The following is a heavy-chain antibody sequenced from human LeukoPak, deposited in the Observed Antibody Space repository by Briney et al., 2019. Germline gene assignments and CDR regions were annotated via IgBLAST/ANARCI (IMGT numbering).Heavy chain of an antibody. CDR2: ISYDGSNK. J-gene: IGHJ3*02. Sequence: GGSLRLSCAASGFTFSGYAMHWVRQAPGKGLEWVAVISYDGSNKYYADSVKGRFTISRDNSKNTLYLQMNSLRAEDTAVYYCARGDLHYHDSTRRGFDIWGQGTKVTVSS. V-gene: IGHV3-30*04. D-gene: IGHD3-10*01. CDR1: GFTFSGYA. CDR3: ARGDLHYHDSTRRGFDI.